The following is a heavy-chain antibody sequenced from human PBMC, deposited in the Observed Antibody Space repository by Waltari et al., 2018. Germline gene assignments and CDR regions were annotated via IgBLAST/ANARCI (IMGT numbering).Heavy chain of an antibody. V-gene: IGHV1-46*01. D-gene: IGHD6-19*01. CDR1: GYTFTSYY. J-gene: IGHJ4*02. CDR3: AAPIAVAGTRGPFDY. Sequence: QVQLVQSGAEVKKPGASVKVSCKASGYTFTSYYMTWVRQAPGQGLEWMGIINPSGGSTSYAQKFQGRVTMTRDTSTSTVYMELSSLRSEDTAVYYCAAPIAVAGTRGPFDYWGQGTLVTVSS. CDR2: INPSGGST.